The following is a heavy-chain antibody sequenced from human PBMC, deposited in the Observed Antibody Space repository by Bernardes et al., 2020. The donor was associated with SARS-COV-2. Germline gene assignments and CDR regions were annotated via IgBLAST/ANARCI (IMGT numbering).Heavy chain of an antibody. CDR3: AKGPLSGDSSGSP. CDR1: GFTFSSYG. D-gene: IGHD3-22*01. Sequence: GGSRRLSCAASGFTFSSYGMQWVRQAPGKGLEWVALISNDGRNKNYADSVKGRFTISRDNSKNTLYLQMNSLRVEDTAVYYCAKGPLSGDSSGSPWGQGTLVTVSS. V-gene: IGHV3-30*18. J-gene: IGHJ5*02. CDR2: ISNDGRNK.